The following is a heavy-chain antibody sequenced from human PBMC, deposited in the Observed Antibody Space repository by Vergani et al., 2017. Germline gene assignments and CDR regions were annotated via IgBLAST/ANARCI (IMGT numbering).Heavy chain of an antibody. Sequence: QVQLVQSGAEVKKPGASVKVSCKASGYTFTSYDINWVRQATGQGLEWMGWMNPNSGNTGYAQKFQGRVTMTRNTSISTAYMELSSLRSEDTAVYYCARAGNIVVVPAAIDYYYYMDVWGEGTTVTVSS. V-gene: IGHV1-8*01. CDR3: ARAGNIVVVPAAIDYYYYMDV. CDR1: GYTFTSYD. CDR2: MNPNSGNT. J-gene: IGHJ6*03. D-gene: IGHD2-2*01.